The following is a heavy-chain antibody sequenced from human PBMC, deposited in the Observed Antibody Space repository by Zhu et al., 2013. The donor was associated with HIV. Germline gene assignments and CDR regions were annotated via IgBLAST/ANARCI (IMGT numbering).Heavy chain of an antibody. CDR1: GGTFSTYG. J-gene: IGHJ1*01. Sequence: QVQLLQSGPEVKKTGSSVKVSCKASGGTFSTYGISWVRQAPGQGLEWMGGIIPVIGTPNYAPKFQGRVTIAADESTSTAYMELSRLKAEDTAVYYCARDRVESRGYSFGSPPTPLWLWGQGTLVTVSS. CDR2: IIPVIGTP. V-gene: IGHV1-69*01. D-gene: IGHD3-22*01. CDR3: ARDRVESRGYSFGSPPTPLWL.